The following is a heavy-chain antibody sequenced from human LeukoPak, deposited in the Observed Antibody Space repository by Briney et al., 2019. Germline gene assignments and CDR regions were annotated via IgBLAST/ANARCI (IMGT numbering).Heavy chain of an antibody. J-gene: IGHJ4*02. Sequence: EASVKVSCKVSGYTLTELSMHWVRQAPGKGLEWMGGFDPEDGETIYAQKFQGRVTMTEDTSTDTAYMELSSLRSEDTAVYYCAMGENRSGYDWCPYYWGQGTLVTVSS. CDR2: FDPEDGET. CDR1: GYTLTELS. CDR3: AMGENRSGYDWCPYY. V-gene: IGHV1-24*01. D-gene: IGHD5-12*01.